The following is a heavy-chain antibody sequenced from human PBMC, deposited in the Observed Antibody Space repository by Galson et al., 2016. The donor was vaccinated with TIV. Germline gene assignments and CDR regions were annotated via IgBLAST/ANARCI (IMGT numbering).Heavy chain of an antibody. CDR3: ARGSPAGRLTATKLGDAFDI. CDR1: GYSISSGYY. V-gene: IGHV4-30-4*08. CDR2: IYYSGST. Sequence: TLSLPCAVSGYSISSGYYWGWVRQPPGKGLECIGHIYYSGSTYYNPTLKRRVVISVDTSKNQFSLKVTSVTAADTAVYYCARGSPAGRLTATKLGDAFDIWGQGTKVAVSS. J-gene: IGHJ3*02. D-gene: IGHD5-24*01.